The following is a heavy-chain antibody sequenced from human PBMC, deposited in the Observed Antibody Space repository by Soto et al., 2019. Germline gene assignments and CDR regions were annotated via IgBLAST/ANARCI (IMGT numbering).Heavy chain of an antibody. CDR1: GFTFRSYA. CDR2: ISYDGSNK. CDR3: ASYSAALDY. J-gene: IGHJ4*02. Sequence: PGGSLRLSCAASGFTFRSYAIHWVRQAPDKGLEWVAVISYDGSNKYYADSVKGLFTISRDNSKNTLYLQMNSLRAEDTAVYYCASYSAALDYWGQGTLVTVSS. D-gene: IGHD6-13*01. V-gene: IGHV3-30-3*01.